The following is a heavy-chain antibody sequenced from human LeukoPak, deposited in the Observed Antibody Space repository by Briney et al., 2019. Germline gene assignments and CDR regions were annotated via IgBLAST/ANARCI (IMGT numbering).Heavy chain of an antibody. D-gene: IGHD1-1*01. J-gene: IGHJ6*02. Sequence: GRSLRLSCAASGFTFSSYAMHWVRQAPGKGLEWVAVISYDGSNKYYADSVKGRFTISRDNSKNTLYLQMNSLRAEDTAVYYCARGGWNGETRPYYYYYYGMDVWGQGTTVTVSS. CDR1: GFTFSSYA. V-gene: IGHV3-30-3*01. CDR2: ISYDGSNK. CDR3: ARGGWNGETRPYYYYYYGMDV.